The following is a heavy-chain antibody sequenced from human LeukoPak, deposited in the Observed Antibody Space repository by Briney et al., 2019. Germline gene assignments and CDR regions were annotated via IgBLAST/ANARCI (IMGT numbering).Heavy chain of an antibody. CDR1: GFTFNTYA. Sequence: GGSLRLSCAASGFTFNTYAINWVRQAPGKGLEWVSTISSSGVMSYYADSVNGRFTISRDNSKNTLYLQMNSLRAEDTAIYYCAKDRDFGGYFDYWGQGTLVTVSS. CDR3: AKDRDFGGYFDY. D-gene: IGHD4-23*01. V-gene: IGHV3-23*01. J-gene: IGHJ4*02. CDR2: ISSSGVMS.